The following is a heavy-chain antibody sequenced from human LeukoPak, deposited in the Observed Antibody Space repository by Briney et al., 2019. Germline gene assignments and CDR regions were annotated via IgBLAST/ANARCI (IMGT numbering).Heavy chain of an antibody. V-gene: IGHV4-34*01. CDR1: GGSFSGYY. J-gene: IGHJ4*02. D-gene: IGHD2-2*02. CDR2: INHSGST. Sequence: PSETLSLTCAVYGGSFSGYYWSWIRQPPGKGLEWIGEINHSGSTNYNPSLKSRVTISVDTSKNQFSLRLSSVTAADTAVYYCARGGIVVPAAIYDYWGQGTLVTVSS. CDR3: ARGGIVVPAAIYDY.